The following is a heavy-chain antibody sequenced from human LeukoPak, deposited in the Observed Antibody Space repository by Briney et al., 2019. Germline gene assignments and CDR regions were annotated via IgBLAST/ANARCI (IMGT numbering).Heavy chain of an antibody. CDR1: GFTFSTYG. CDR3: ARDDYRTYYFDY. D-gene: IGHD4-11*01. V-gene: IGHV3-33*01. Sequence: GGSLRLSCAASGFTFSTYGMHWVRQAPGKGLEWVAVIWYDGSNKYYADSVKGRFTISRDNAKNTLYLQMNSLRAEDTAVYYCARDDYRTYYFDYWGQGTLVTVSS. J-gene: IGHJ4*02. CDR2: IWYDGSNK.